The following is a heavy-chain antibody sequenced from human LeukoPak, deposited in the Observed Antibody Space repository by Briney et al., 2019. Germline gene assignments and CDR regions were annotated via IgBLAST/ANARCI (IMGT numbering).Heavy chain of an antibody. CDR1: GGSISSGDYY. J-gene: IGHJ4*02. Sequence: SQTLSLTCTVSGGSISSGDYYWSWIRQPPGKCLEWIGYIYYSGSTYYNPSLKSRVTISVDTSKNQFSLKLSSVTAADTAVYYCARGGYDFWSGPGIVDYWGQGTLVTVSS. V-gene: IGHV4-30-4*08. D-gene: IGHD3-3*01. CDR2: IYYSGST. CDR3: ARGGYDFWSGPGIVDY.